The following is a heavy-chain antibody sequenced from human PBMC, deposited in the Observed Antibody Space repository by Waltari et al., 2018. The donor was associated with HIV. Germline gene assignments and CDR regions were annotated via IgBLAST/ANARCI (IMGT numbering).Heavy chain of an antibody. V-gene: IGHV1-69*08. CDR3: ARDRGGSPRNWFDP. CDR1: GSTFSSYT. Sequence: QVQLVQSGAEVKKPGSSVKVSCKASGSTFSSYTISWVRQAPGQGLEWMGRTTPILGRANYAQKCQGRVTITADKSTSTAYMELSSLRSEDTAVYYWARDRGGSPRNWFDPWGQGTLVTVSS. J-gene: IGHJ5*02. CDR2: TTPILGRA. D-gene: IGHD1-26*01.